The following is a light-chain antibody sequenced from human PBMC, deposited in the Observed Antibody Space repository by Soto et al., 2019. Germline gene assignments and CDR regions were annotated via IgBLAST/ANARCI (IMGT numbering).Light chain of an antibody. Sequence: DIVLTQTPLSLVVTLGQPASISCKSSQSLAFRDENIYLNWLQQRPGQPPRLLIYKTSNRFSGVPDRFSGSGAGTEFTLNISKVEAEDVGVYYCVEAALLPHAFGQGTKVEIK. J-gene: IGKJ1*01. CDR2: KTS. CDR1: QSLAFRDENIY. CDR3: VEAALLPHA. V-gene: IGKV2-24*01.